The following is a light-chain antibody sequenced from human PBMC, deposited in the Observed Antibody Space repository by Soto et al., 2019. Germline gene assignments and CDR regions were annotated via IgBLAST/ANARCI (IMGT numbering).Light chain of an antibody. V-gene: IGLV2-11*01. CDR3: CSYAGSYTWV. CDR2: DVN. Sequence: QSVLTQPRSVSGSPGQSVTISCTGTSSDVGGYNYVSWYQQDPGKAPKLMIYDVNKRPSGVPDRFSGSKSGNTASLIISGLQAEDEADYYCCSYAGSYTWVFGGGTKLTVL. J-gene: IGLJ3*02. CDR1: SSDVGGYNY.